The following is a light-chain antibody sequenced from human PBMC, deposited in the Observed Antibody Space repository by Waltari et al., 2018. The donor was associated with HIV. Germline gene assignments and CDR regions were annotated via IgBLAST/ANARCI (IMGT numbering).Light chain of an antibody. CDR3: QQYEKLPLT. V-gene: IGKV1-33*01. J-gene: IGKJ4*01. CDR2: DAS. CDR1: QDINKY. Sequence: DIQMTQSPSSLSASVGDRVTITCQASQDINKYLNWYRQRLGKAPKLLIYDASNLQTGVPSRFSGAGSGTDFSFNISSLQPEDFATYYCQQYEKLPLTFGEGTRVEIK.